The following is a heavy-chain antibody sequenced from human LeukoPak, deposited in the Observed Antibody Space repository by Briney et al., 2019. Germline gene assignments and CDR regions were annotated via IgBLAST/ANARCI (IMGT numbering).Heavy chain of an antibody. D-gene: IGHD1-14*01. Sequence: GGSLRLSCAASGFIFSSYGMTWVRQAPGKGLEWVSAISGSGSGGSTYYADSVKGRFTISRDNSKNTLYLQMNSLRAEDTAVYYCAKGEGVTDPGDYWGQGTLVTVSS. CDR3: AKGEGVTDPGDY. CDR1: GFIFSSYG. V-gene: IGHV3-23*01. CDR2: ISGSGSGGST. J-gene: IGHJ4*02.